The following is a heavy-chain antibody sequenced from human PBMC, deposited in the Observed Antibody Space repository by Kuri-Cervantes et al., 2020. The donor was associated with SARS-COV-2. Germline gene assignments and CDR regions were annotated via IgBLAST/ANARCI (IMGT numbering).Heavy chain of an antibody. CDR1: GFTFSSYS. CDR3: ASPEVAIRG. D-gene: IGHD2-2*02. CDR2: ISSSSSTI. Sequence: GESLKISCAASGFTFSSYSMNWVRQAPRKGLEWVSYISSSSSTIYYADSVKGRFTISRDNAKNSLYLQMNSLRAEDTAVYYCASPEVAIRGWGQGTLVTVSS. J-gene: IGHJ4*02. V-gene: IGHV3-48*01.